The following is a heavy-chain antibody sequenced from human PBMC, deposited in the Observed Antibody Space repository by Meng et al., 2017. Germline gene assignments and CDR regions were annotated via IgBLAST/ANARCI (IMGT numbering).Heavy chain of an antibody. V-gene: IGHV3-66*02. J-gene: IGHJ4*02. CDR3: ARKGVQWELLAGGSYYFDY. CDR2: IYSGGST. D-gene: IGHD1-26*01. Sequence: GGSLRLSCAASGFTVSSNYMSWVRQAPGKGLEWVSVIYSGGSTYYADSVKGRFTISRDNSKNTLYLQMNSLRAEDTAVYYCARKGVQWELLAGGSYYFDYWGQGTLVTVSS. CDR1: GFTVSSNY.